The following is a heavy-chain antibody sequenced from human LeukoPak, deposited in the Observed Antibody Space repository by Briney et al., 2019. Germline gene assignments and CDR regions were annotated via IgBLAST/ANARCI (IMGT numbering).Heavy chain of an antibody. J-gene: IGHJ3*02. D-gene: IGHD1-26*01. CDR1: GFTVSSNY. CDR2: IYSGGST. CDR3: AKATPYSGSLNAFDI. Sequence: GGSLRLSCAASGFTVSSNYMSWVRQAPGKGLEWVSVIYSGGSTYYADSVKGRFTISRDNSKNTLYLQMNSLRAEDTAVYFCAKATPYSGSLNAFDIWGQGTMVTVSS. V-gene: IGHV3-53*01.